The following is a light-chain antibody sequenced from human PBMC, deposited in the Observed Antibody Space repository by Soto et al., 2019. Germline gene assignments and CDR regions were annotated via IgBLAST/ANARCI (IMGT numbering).Light chain of an antibody. J-gene: IGLJ2*01. V-gene: IGLV1-40*01. CDR2: GNS. Sequence: QSVLTQPPSVSGAPGQRVTISCTGSSSNIGAGYDVHWYQQLPGTAPKVLIYGNSNRPSGVPDRFSGSKSGTSASLAITGVQAEDEADYYCQSYDSSLGVVFGGGTKLTVL. CDR1: SSNIGAGYD. CDR3: QSYDSSLGVV.